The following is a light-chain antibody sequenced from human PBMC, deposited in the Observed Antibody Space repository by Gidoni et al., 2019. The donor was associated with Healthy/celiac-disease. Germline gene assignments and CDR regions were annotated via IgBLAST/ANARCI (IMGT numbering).Light chain of an antibody. CDR3: MQGTHWPRYT. Sequence: VGMTQSVLSLPVTLGQPASISCRSSQILVHSDGNTYLNWFLQRPGQSPRRLIYKVSNRDSGVPDRFSGSGSGTDFTLKISRVEAENVGVYYCMQGTHWPRYTFGQGTKLEIK. V-gene: IGKV2-30*02. CDR1: QILVHSDGNTY. J-gene: IGKJ2*01. CDR2: KVS.